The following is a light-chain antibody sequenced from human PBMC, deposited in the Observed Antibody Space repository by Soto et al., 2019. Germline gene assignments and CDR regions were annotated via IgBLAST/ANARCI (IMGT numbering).Light chain of an antibody. CDR3: SSYAGSNNFGV. Sequence: QSALTQPPSASGSPGQSVTISCTGTSSDVGGYNYVSWYQQHPGKAPKLMIYEVSKRPPGVPDRFSGSKPGNTASLTVSGLQAEDEADYYCSSYAGSNNFGVFGTGTKVTVL. CDR1: SSDVGGYNY. CDR2: EVS. V-gene: IGLV2-8*01. J-gene: IGLJ1*01.